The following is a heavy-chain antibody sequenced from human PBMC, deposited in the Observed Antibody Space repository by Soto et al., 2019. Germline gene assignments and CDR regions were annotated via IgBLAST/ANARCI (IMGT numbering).Heavy chain of an antibody. D-gene: IGHD5-18*01. CDR1: GGTFRSYA. CDR3: AGGYSYGYNYGMDV. CDR2: IIPIFGTA. J-gene: IGHJ6*02. Sequence: GASVKVSCKASGGTFRSYAISWVRQAPGQGLEGMGGIIPIFGTANYAQKFQGRVTITADESTSTAYMELSSLRSEDTAVYYCAGGYSYGYNYGMDVWGQGTTVTVSS. V-gene: IGHV1-69*13.